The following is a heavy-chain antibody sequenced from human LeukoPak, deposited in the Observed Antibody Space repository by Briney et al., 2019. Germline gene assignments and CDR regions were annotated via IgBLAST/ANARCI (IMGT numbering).Heavy chain of an antibody. CDR3: ARQGGAGFFDY. J-gene: IGHJ4*02. Sequence: SETLSLTCTVSGGSISGYYWTWIRQPPGKELEWIGCIYYSGSTKYNPSLKSRVTMSVDTSKSQFSLKLSSVAAADTAVYYCARQGGAGFFDYWGQGTLVTVSS. CDR1: GGSISGYY. V-gene: IGHV4-59*08. D-gene: IGHD4/OR15-4a*01. CDR2: IYYSGST.